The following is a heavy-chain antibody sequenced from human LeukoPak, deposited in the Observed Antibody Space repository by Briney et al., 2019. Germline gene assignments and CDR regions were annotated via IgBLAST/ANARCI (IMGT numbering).Heavy chain of an antibody. D-gene: IGHD3-10*01. CDR1: GFTFSDYY. J-gene: IGHJ4*02. V-gene: IGHV3-11*04. CDR2: ISSTGSTI. CDR3: AGARDPYYYGSGSYSGGMLSDY. Sequence: GGSLRLSCAASGFTFSDYYMTWIRQAPGKGLEWVSYISSTGSTIYYADSVKGRFTIPRDNAKNSLYLQMNSLRAEDTAVYYCAGARDPYYYGSGSYSGGMLSDYWGQGTLVTVSS.